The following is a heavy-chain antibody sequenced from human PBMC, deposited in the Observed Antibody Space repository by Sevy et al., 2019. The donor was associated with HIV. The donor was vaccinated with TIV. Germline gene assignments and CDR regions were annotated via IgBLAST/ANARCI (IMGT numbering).Heavy chain of an antibody. CDR3: ARRGSSWYSGELDY. Sequence: GESLKISCKGSGFSFTTYWIGWVRQMPGKGLEWMGIIYPADSDTRYSPSFQGEVTISADKSISAAYLQWSSLKASDTAIYHCARRGSSWYSGELDYWGQGTLVTVSS. CDR2: IYPADSDT. J-gene: IGHJ4*02. V-gene: IGHV5-51*01. CDR1: GFSFTTYW. D-gene: IGHD6-13*01.